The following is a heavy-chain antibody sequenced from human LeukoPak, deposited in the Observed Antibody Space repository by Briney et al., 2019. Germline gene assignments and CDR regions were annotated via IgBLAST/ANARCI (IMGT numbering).Heavy chain of an antibody. CDR1: GYSFSNYW. CDR2: IYPGDYET. Sequence: GESLRISSEGSGYSFSNYWIGGVAQMPGKGLEWMGNIYPGDYETRYSPSFHDLVTISVDKSISTAYLQWSSLKASDTAMYYCAIPPGYCGNDCSFDHWGQGTLVTVSS. V-gene: IGHV5-51*01. CDR3: AIPPGYCGNDCSFDH. J-gene: IGHJ4*02. D-gene: IGHD2-21*02.